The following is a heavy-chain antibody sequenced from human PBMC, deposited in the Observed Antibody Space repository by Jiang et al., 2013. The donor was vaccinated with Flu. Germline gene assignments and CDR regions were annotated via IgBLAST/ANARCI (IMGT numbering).Heavy chain of an antibody. Sequence: YWSWIRQPQERDWSGLGMYITVGVLPPTTTPPSTSRVTMSVDTSKNQFSLKLNSVTAAGTALYYCARLGTSWYLSANCFDPWGQGTPVTVSS. CDR3: ARLGTSWYLSANCFDP. D-gene: IGHD6-13*01. J-gene: IGHJ5*02. V-gene: IGHV4-59*08. CDR2: YITVGVLPP. CDR1: Y.